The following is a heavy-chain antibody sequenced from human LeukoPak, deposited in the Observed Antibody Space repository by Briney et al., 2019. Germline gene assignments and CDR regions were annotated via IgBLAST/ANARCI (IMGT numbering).Heavy chain of an antibody. V-gene: IGHV4-38-2*02. CDR2: IYHSGST. CDR1: GYSISSGYY. D-gene: IGHD3-3*01. Sequence: SETLSLTCTVSGYSISSGYYWGWIRQPPGKGLEWIGRIYHSGSTYYNPSLKSRVTISVDTSKNQFSLKLSSVTAADTAVYYCARVRVPRALWSGLYYFDYWGQGTLVTVSS. CDR3: ARVRVPRALWSGLYYFDY. J-gene: IGHJ4*02.